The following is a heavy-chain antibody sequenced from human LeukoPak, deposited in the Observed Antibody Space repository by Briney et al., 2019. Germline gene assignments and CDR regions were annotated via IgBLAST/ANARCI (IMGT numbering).Heavy chain of an antibody. Sequence: QPGGSLRLSCAASGFTFSSYSMNWVRQAPGKGLEWVSYISSSSSTIYYADSVKGRFTISRDNAKNSLYLQMNSLRAEDTAVYYCARGPPYSGSYYCIDYWGQGTLVTVSS. CDR1: GFTFSSYS. J-gene: IGHJ4*02. V-gene: IGHV3-48*01. D-gene: IGHD1-26*01. CDR3: ARGPPYSGSYYCIDY. CDR2: ISSSSSTI.